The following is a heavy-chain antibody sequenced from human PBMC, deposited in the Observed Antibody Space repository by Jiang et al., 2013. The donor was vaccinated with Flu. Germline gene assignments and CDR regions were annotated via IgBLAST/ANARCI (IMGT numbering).Heavy chain of an antibody. CDR3: AREVYPRLVWNGLDV. V-gene: IGHV3-7*03. CDR2: IKQDGSDK. D-gene: IGHD6-19*01. J-gene: IGHJ6*02. Sequence: RLSCAASGFTFSRYYMTWVRQAPGKGLEWVANIKQDGSDKYYVDSVKGRFTISRDNAKNSLFLQMNSLRADDTAVYYCAREVYPRLVWNGLDVWGQGTTVTVSS. CDR1: GFTFSRYY.